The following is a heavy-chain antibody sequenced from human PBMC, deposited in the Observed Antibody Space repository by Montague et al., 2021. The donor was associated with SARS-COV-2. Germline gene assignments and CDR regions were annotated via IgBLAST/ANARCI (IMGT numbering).Heavy chain of an antibody. V-gene: IGHV4-39*07. Sequence: SETLSLTCTVSGGSISSSSYYWGWIRQPPGKGLEWIGSIYYSGSTYYNPSLKSRVTISVDTSKNQFSLKLSSVTAADTAVYYCARDSAPSITIFGVVIRQQNPRYYYYGMDVWGQGTTVTDSS. CDR3: ARDSAPSITIFGVVIRQQNPRYYYYGMDV. J-gene: IGHJ6*02. CDR1: GGSISSSSYY. CDR2: IYYSGST. D-gene: IGHD3-3*01.